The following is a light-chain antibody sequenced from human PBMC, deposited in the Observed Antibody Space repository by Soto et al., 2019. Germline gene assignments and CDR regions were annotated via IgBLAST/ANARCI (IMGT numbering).Light chain of an antibody. Sequence: QSALTQPPSASGSPGQSVTICCTGTSSDVGGYNYVSWYQQNPGKVPKLMIYEVNKRPSGVPDRFSGSKSGNTASLTVSGLQAEDEADYYCTSYAGGNNVFGTGTKVTVL. V-gene: IGLV2-8*01. CDR2: EVN. J-gene: IGLJ1*01. CDR1: SSDVGGYNY. CDR3: TSYAGGNNV.